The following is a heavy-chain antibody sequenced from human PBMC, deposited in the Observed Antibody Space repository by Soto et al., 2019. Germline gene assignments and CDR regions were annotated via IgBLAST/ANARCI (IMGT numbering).Heavy chain of an antibody. CDR1: GSNLDEHA. CDR2: IFWRSGGT. D-gene: IGHD2-8*02. CDR3: VKDITAGGADV. V-gene: IGHV3-9*01. J-gene: IGHJ6*02. Sequence: VDLVESGGGLLQPGGSLRLSCVVSGSNLDEHAMHWVRQAPGKGLEWVSGIFWRSGGTGYADSVKGRFTVSRDNAKNSLYLQMNSLRIEDTALYYCVKDITAGGADVWGQGTTVTVSS.